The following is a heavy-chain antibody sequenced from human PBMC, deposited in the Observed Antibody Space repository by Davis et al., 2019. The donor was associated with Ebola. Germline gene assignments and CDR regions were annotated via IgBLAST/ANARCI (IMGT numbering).Heavy chain of an antibody. D-gene: IGHD3-22*01. CDR2: INPITGGT. CDR3: AREGGRYYDSSGYVFDI. CDR1: GYRFTSYY. V-gene: IGHV1-46*01. Sequence: ASVKVSCKASGYRFTSYYMHWVRQAPGRGLEWMGIINPITGGTSYAQNFQVRVNMTRDTSTSTVYMELSSLRSEDTAVYYCAREGGRYYDSSGYVFDIWGQGTTVKVSS. J-gene: IGHJ3*02.